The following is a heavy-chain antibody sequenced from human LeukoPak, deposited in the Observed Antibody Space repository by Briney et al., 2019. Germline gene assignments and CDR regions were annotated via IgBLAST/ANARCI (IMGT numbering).Heavy chain of an antibody. J-gene: IGHJ3*02. V-gene: IGHV1-18*01. CDR2: ISAYNGNT. D-gene: IGHD3-3*01. CDR3: ARGVSSRYYDFWSGYDDAFDI. Sequence: ASVKVSCKASGYTFTSYGISWVRQAPGQGLEWMGWISAYNGNTNYAQKLQGRVTMTTDTSTSTAYMELRSLRSDDTAVYYCARGVSSRYYDFWSGYDDAFDIWGQGTMVTVSS. CDR1: GYTFTSYG.